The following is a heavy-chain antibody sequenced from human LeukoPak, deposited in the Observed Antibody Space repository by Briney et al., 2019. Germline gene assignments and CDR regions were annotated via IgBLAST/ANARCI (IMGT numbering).Heavy chain of an antibody. CDR1: GFTFSSYA. CDR3: ARDMRWELLWAPFDY. V-gene: IGHV3-30-3*01. J-gene: IGHJ4*02. CDR2: ISYDGSNK. Sequence: GGSLRLSCAASGFTFSSYAMHWVRQAPGKGLEGGAVISYDGSNKYYADSVKGRFTISRDNSKNTLYLQMNSLRAEDTAVYYCARDMRWELLWAPFDYWGQGTLVTVSS. D-gene: IGHD1-26*01.